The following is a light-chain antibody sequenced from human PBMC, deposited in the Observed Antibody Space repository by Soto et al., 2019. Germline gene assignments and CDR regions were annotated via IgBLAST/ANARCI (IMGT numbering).Light chain of an antibody. J-gene: IGKJ4*01. CDR3: QPCNWPLT. Sequence: EIGMTQTQATRSVSPGERATLSCRASQSVSSNLAWYQQKPGQAPRLLIYDASTRATGIPDRFSGSGSETEFTLTISSLQSEDFAVYYCQPCNWPLTFGGGTKVAIK. CDR2: DAS. V-gene: IGKV3-15*01. CDR1: QSVSSN.